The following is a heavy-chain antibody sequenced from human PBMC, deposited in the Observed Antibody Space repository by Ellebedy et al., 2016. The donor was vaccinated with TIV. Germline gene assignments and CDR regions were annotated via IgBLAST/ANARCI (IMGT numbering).Heavy chain of an antibody. CDR2: IYYSGST. V-gene: IGHV4-30-4*01. CDR3: ARDLSAESGSYSLFDY. Sequence: MPSETLSLTCTVSGGSISSGDYYWSWIRQPPGKGLEWIGYIYYSGSTYYNPSLKSRVTISVDTSKNQFSLKLSSVTAADTAVYYCARDLSAESGSYSLFDYWGQGTLVTVSS. CDR1: GGSISSGDYY. D-gene: IGHD1-26*01. J-gene: IGHJ4*02.